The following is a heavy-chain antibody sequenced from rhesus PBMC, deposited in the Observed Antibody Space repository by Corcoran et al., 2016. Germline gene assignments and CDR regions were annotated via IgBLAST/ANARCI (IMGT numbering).Heavy chain of an antibody. V-gene: IGHV4S10*01. Sequence: QVQLQESGPGVVKPSETLSLTCAVSGGSISESYRWSWIRQSPGKGLEWIGYIYGSTTTTTHHPSPRSRVTISKETSKNQFSLKVSSVTAADTAVYYCARDYNIWTGYYTGGYGLDSWGQGVVVTVSS. J-gene: IGHJ6*01. CDR3: ARDYNIWTGYYTGGYGLDS. CDR1: GGSISESYR. D-gene: IGHD3-3*01. CDR2: IYGSTTTT.